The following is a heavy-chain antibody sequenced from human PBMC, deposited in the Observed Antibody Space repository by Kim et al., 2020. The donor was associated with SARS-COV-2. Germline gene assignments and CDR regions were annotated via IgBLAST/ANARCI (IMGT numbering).Heavy chain of an antibody. Sequence: KGRFTISRDNSKNTLYLQMNSLRAEDTAVYFCAKCEAPYRSDIAKYNWFDAWGQGTLVTVSS. D-gene: IGHD2-15*01. V-gene: IGHV3-23*01. CDR3: AKCEAPYRSDIAKYNWFDA. J-gene: IGHJ5*02.